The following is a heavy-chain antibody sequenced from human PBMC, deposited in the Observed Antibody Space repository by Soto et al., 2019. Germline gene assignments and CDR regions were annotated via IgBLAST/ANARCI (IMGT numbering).Heavy chain of an antibody. Sequence: HPGGSLRLSCAASGFSVSSYAMIWVRQAQGKGPEWVSANSSRGGSTYYADSVKVRFTISRDNSKDTLYLQMDSLRAEETAVYYCAKDRATVAALYYYSGMDFWGQGTTVTVSS. V-gene: IGHV3-23*01. J-gene: IGHJ6*02. CDR1: GFSVSSYA. D-gene: IGHD4-17*01. CDR2: NSSRGGST. CDR3: AKDRATVAALYYYSGMDF.